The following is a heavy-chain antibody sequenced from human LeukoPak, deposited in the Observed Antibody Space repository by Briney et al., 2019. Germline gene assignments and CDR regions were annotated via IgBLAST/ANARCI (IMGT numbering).Heavy chain of an antibody. Sequence: HPGGSLRLSCAASGFTFSSYGMHWVRQAPGKGLEWVAFIRYDGSNKYYADSVKGRFTISRDNAKNSLYLQMNSPRAEDTAVYCCARDQLTMVRGVIGYWGQGTLVTVSS. CDR3: ARDQLTMVRGVIGY. J-gene: IGHJ4*02. D-gene: IGHD3-10*01. V-gene: IGHV3-30*02. CDR2: IRYDGSNK. CDR1: GFTFSSYG.